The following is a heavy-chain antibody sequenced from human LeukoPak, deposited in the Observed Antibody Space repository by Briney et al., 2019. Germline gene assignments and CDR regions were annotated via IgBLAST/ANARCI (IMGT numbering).Heavy chain of an antibody. CDR1: GFSFSNYW. Sequence: GGSLRLSCAASGFSFSNYWMSWVRQAPGKGLEWVANINQDGNGKYYVDSVKGRFTISRDNAEKSLCLQMNSLRAEDTAVYYCARTNTGYSWFDCWGQGTLVIVSS. V-gene: IGHV3-7*03. CDR3: ARTNTGYSWFDC. J-gene: IGHJ4*02. D-gene: IGHD6-13*01. CDR2: INQDGNGK.